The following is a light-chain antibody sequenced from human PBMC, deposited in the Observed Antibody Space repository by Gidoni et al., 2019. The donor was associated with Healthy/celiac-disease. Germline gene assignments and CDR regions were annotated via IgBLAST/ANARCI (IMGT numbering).Light chain of an antibody. V-gene: IGKV1-13*02. CDR1: QGISSA. Sequence: AIQLTQSTSSLSASVGDRVTITCRASQGISSALAWYQQKPGKAPKLLIYDASSLESGVPSRFSGSGSGTDFTLTISSLQPEDFATYYCQQFNSYPWTFXQXTKVEIK. CDR3: QQFNSYPWT. CDR2: DAS. J-gene: IGKJ1*01.